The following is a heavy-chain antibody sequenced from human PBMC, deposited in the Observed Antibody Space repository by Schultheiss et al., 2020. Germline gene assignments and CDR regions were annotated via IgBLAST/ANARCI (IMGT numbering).Heavy chain of an antibody. CDR1: GFTFDDYA. D-gene: IGHD6-19*01. CDR2: ISWNSGSI. CDR3: AKGGIAVAGTVLFDY. Sequence: GGSLRLSCAASGFTFDDYAMHWVRQAPGKGLEWVSGISWNSGSIGYADSVKGRFTISRDNAKNSLYLQMNSLRAEDTALYYCAKGGIAVAGTVLFDYWGQGTLVTVYS. J-gene: IGHJ4*02. V-gene: IGHV3-9*01.